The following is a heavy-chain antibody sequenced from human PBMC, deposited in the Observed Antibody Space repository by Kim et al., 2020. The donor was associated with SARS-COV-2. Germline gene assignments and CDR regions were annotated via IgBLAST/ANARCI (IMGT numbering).Heavy chain of an antibody. Sequence: SETLSLTCTVSDTSISSYYWTWIRQPPGKGLEWIGYIYYTGSTNYNPSLKSRVTISIDTTKTQFSMKLTSVTTADTALYYCARGESSSWYANWGQGTLVTVSS. CDR3: ARGESSSWYAN. D-gene: IGHD6-13*01. J-gene: IGHJ4*02. V-gene: IGHV4-59*13. CDR1: DTSISSYY. CDR2: IYYTGST.